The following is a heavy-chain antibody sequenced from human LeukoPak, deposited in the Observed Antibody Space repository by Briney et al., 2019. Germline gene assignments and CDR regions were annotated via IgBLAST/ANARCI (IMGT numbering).Heavy chain of an antibody. Sequence: GGSLRLSCVGSGFTFRSHAMSWVRQAPEKGLEFVSGIYENGGSTYYADSVKGRFSISRDNSKNTLYLQMDSLRGEDTAVYYCAKDFRIGYSAHFDYWGQGALVTVSS. CDR1: GFTFRSHA. V-gene: IGHV3-23*01. CDR3: AKDFRIGYSAHFDY. J-gene: IGHJ4*02. D-gene: IGHD2-21*01. CDR2: IYENGGST.